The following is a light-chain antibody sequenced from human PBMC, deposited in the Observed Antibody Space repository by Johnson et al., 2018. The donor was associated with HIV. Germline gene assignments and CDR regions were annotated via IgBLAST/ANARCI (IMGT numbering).Light chain of an antibody. CDR1: SSTIGNNY. Sequence: QSLLTQPPSVSAAPGQKVTISCSGSSSTIGNNYVSWYQLLPGTAPKLLIYEKNKRPSGIPDRFSASKSGTSATLAITGLQTGDEAEYYCGTWDSSLTAHYVFGTGTKVTVL. CDR3: GTWDSSLTAHYV. V-gene: IGLV1-51*02. J-gene: IGLJ1*01. CDR2: EKN.